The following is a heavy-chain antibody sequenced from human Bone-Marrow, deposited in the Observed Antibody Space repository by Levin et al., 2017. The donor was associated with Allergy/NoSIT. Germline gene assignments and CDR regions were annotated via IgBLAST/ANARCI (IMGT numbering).Heavy chain of an antibody. Sequence: ASVKVSCKASGYTFTSYSIHWVRQAPGQRLEWMGWINAGNNDTKYSQRFQGRVTITRDTSASTAYMELSSLRCEDTAVYYCASGAPTSGYWGQGTLVTVSS. CDR2: INAGNNDT. V-gene: IGHV1-3*01. CDR1: GYTFTSYS. J-gene: IGHJ4*02. D-gene: IGHD3-16*01. CDR3: ASGAPTSGY.